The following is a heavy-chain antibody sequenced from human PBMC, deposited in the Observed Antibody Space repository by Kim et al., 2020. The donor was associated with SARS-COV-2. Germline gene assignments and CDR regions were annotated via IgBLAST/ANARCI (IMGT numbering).Heavy chain of an antibody. D-gene: IGHD5-12*01. CDR3: ARDGRGYDFGDWFDP. J-gene: IGHJ5*02. Sequence: KKFQGRVTSTAEESTSTAYMELSSLRSEDTAVYYCARDGRGYDFGDWFDPWGQGTLVTVSS. V-gene: IGHV1-69*01.